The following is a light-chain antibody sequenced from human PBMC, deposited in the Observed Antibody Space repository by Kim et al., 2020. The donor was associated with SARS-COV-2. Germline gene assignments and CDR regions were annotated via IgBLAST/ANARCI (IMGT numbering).Light chain of an antibody. V-gene: IGKV3-20*01. Sequence: EIVLTQSPGTLSLSPGERATLSYRASQSVSSNYLAWYQQKPGQAPRLLIYGASSRTTGTPDRFSGSGSGTDFTLTISRLEPEDFAVYYCHQYGSSPRTFGQGTKVDIK. CDR2: GAS. CDR3: HQYGSSPRT. CDR1: QSVSSNY. J-gene: IGKJ1*01.